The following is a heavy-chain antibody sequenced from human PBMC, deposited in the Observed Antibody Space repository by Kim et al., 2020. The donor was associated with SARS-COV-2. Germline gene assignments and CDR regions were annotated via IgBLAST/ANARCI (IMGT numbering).Heavy chain of an antibody. CDR1: GFTFSDYY. Sequence: GGSLRLSCAASGFTFSDYYMTWIRQAPGKGLEWVSYISGSRSFTNYADSVKGRFTISRDNAKDSLSLQMNSLRAEDTAVYYCARVTYGGAAYWHFDLWGR. D-gene: IGHD3-10*01. V-gene: IGHV3-11*05. CDR3: ARVTYGGAAYWHFDL. CDR2: ISGSRSFT. J-gene: IGHJ2*01.